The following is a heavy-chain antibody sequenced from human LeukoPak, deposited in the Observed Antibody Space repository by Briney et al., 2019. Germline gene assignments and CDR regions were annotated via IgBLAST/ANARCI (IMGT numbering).Heavy chain of an antibody. Sequence: SETLSLTCTVSGGSISSYYWSWIRQPPGKGLEWIGYIYYSGSTNYNPSLKSRVTISVDTSKNKFSLKLSSVTAADTAVYYCARGQWRELNNWFDPWGQGTLVTVSS. D-gene: IGHD3-10*01. CDR1: GGSISSYY. CDR3: ARGQWRELNNWFDP. J-gene: IGHJ5*02. CDR2: IYYSGST. V-gene: IGHV4-59*01.